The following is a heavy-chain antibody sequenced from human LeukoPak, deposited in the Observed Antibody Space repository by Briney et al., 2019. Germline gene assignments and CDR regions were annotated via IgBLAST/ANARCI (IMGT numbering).Heavy chain of an antibody. D-gene: IGHD3-9*01. J-gene: IGHJ5*02. CDR3: ARPSGVRYFDWSPGWWFDP. Sequence: ASVKVSCKASGYTFTSYGISWVRQAPGQGLEWMGWISAYNGNTNYAQKLQGRVTMTTDTFTSTAYMELRSLRSDDTAVYYCARPSGVRYFDWSPGWWFDPWGQGTLVTVSS. CDR1: GYTFTSYG. V-gene: IGHV1-18*01. CDR2: ISAYNGNT.